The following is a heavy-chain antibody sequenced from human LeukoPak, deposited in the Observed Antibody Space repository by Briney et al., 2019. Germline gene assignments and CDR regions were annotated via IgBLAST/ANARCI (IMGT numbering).Heavy chain of an antibody. CDR1: GYSFTSYY. CDR3: ARTTVTAYREYYFDY. D-gene: IGHD4-17*01. V-gene: IGHV1-46*01. J-gene: IGHJ4*02. CDR2: INPSGGST. Sequence: ASVKVSCKASGYSFTSYYMHWVRQAPGQGLEWMGIINPSGGSTSYAQKFQGRVTMTRDTSTSTVYMELSSLRSEDTAVYYCARTTVTAYREYYFDYWGQGTLVTVSS.